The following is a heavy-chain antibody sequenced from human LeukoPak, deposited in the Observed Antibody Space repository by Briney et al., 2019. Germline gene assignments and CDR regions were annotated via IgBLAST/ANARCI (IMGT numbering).Heavy chain of an antibody. CDR3: ASTSGYCSGGNCYSAFDY. V-gene: IGHV4-59*01. CDR1: GGSISSYY. J-gene: IGHJ4*02. CDR2: IYYSGST. D-gene: IGHD2-15*01. Sequence: SETLSLTCTVSGGSISSYYWSWIRQPPGKELEGIGYIYYSGSTNYNPSLTSRGTISVDTSKNQFSLKLSSVTAADTAVYYCASTSGYCSGGNCYSAFDYWGQGTLVTVSS.